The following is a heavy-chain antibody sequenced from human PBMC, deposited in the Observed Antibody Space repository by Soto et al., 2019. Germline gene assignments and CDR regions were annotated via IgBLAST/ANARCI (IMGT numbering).Heavy chain of an antibody. CDR3: ARVPSAEYFHP. CDR1: GFTVSSDY. J-gene: IGHJ1*01. V-gene: IGHV3-66*01. D-gene: IGHD3-10*01. CDR2: IYSGGTT. Sequence: EVQLVESGGGLVQPGGSLRLSCAASGFTVSSDYMSWVRQAPGKGLEWVSAIYSGGTTFYADSVKGRFTISRDNSKNTLYLQMNNLRAEDTALYYCARVPSAEYFHPWGQGTLVTVSS.